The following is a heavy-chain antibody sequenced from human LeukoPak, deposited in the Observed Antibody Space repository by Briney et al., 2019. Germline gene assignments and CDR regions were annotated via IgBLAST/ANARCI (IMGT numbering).Heavy chain of an antibody. CDR2: IFYTGQA. CDR3: AKFGADYYMYV. CDR1: GGSVSGHY. J-gene: IGHJ6*02. V-gene: IGHV4-59*02. D-gene: IGHD3-16*01. Sequence: SETLSLTCTVSGGSVSGHYWTWIRQPPGKGLEWIGQIFYTGQADYNPSLKRRITISVDTSRNQISLKLNAVAAADTAVYYCAKFGADYYMYVWGQGTTVAVSS.